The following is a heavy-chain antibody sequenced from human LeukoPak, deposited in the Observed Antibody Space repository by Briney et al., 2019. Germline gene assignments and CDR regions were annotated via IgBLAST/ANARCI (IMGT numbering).Heavy chain of an antibody. Sequence: SETLSLTCTVSGGSISSGSYYWSWIRQPAGKGLEWIGRIYTSGSTNYNPYLKSRVTISVDTSKNQFSLKLSSVTAADTAVYYCAREERNVYYYYMDVWGKGTTVTVSS. D-gene: IGHD1-1*01. J-gene: IGHJ6*03. V-gene: IGHV4-61*02. CDR1: GGSISSGSYY. CDR2: IYTSGST. CDR3: AREERNVYYYYMDV.